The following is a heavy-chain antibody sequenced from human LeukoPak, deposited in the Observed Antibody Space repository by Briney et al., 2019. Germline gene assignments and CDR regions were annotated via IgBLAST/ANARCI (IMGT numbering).Heavy chain of an antibody. Sequence: SETLSLTCAVYGGSFSGYYWSWIRQPPGKGLEWMGEINHSGSTNYNPSLKSRVTISGDTSKNQFSLKLSSVTAADTAVYYCARGGSCSSTSCYRHYYYGMDVWGQGTTVTVSS. V-gene: IGHV4-34*01. CDR3: ARGGSCSSTSCYRHYYYGMDV. CDR1: GGSFSGYY. CDR2: INHSGST. J-gene: IGHJ6*02. D-gene: IGHD2-2*01.